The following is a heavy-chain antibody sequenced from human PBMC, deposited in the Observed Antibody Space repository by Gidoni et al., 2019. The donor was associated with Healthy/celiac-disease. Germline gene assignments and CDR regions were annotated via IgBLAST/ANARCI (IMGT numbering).Heavy chain of an antibody. CDR3: AKVPYGDYVNYFDY. D-gene: IGHD4-17*01. CDR1: GFTFYSYA. CDR2: ISGSGGST. Sequence: EVQLLVSGGGWVQPGGSLRLSCAASGFTFYSYAMSWGRPAPGKGVVWVSAISGSGGSTYYADAVKGRFTISRDNSKNTLYMQMNSLRAEDTAVYYCAKVPYGDYVNYFDYWGQGTLVTVSS. J-gene: IGHJ4*02. V-gene: IGHV3-23*01.